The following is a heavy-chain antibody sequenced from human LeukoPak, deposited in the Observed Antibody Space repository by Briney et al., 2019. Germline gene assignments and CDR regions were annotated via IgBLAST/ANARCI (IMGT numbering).Heavy chain of an antibody. CDR3: ARDPSSTGYY. CDR2: IWHSGGN. Sequence: YYWGWIRQPPGKGLEWIGNIWHSGGNYYNPSLKSRVTISLDTSKNQFSLRLTSVTAADTAVYYCARDPSSTGYYWGQGILVIVSS. D-gene: IGHD4-17*01. V-gene: IGHV4-38-2*02. CDR1: YY. J-gene: IGHJ4*02.